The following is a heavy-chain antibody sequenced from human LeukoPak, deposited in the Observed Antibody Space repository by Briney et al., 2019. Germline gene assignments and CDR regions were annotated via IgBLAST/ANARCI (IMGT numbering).Heavy chain of an antibody. Sequence: PPETPSLICTVSGGSMNTYFWSWIRQPPGKGLEWIGHIHYSGSTTYNPSLKSRVTISVDVSKNQFSLKLSSVTAADTAVYYCARHKTGGAYPLDYWGQGTLVTVSS. V-gene: IGHV4-59*08. CDR2: IHYSGST. CDR3: ARHKTGGAYPLDY. J-gene: IGHJ4*02. D-gene: IGHD2-8*02. CDR1: GGSMNTYF.